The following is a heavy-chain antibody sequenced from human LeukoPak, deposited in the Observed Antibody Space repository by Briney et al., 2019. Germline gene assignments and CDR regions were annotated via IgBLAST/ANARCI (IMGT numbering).Heavy chain of an antibody. J-gene: IGHJ4*02. V-gene: IGHV3-30-3*01. CDR3: ARDPSYDFWSGYHDYFDY. Sequence: GGSLRLSCAASGFTFSSYAMHWVRQAPGKGLEWVAVISYDGSNKYYADSVKGRFTISRDNSKNTLYLQMNSLRAEDTAVYYCARDPSYDFWSGYHDYFDYWGQGTLVTVSS. D-gene: IGHD3-3*01. CDR1: GFTFSSYA. CDR2: ISYDGSNK.